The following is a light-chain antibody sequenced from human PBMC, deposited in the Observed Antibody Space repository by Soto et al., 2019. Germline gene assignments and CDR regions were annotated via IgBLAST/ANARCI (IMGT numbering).Light chain of an antibody. V-gene: IGLV1-40*01. CDR3: QSYDSSLSGWV. CDR1: SSNIGAGYG. CDR2: GNS. Sequence: QAVVTQPPSVSGAPGQRVTISCTGSSSNIGAGYGAHWYQQLPGTAPKLLIYGNSNRPSGVPDRFSGSKSGTSASLAITGLQAEDEADYYCQSYDSSLSGWVFGGGTKVTVL. J-gene: IGLJ3*02.